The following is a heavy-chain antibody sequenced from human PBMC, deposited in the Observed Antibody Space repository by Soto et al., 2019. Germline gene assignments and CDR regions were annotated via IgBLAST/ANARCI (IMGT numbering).Heavy chain of an antibody. J-gene: IGHJ4*02. V-gene: IGHV3-23*01. Sequence: GGSLRLSCAASGFTFSSYAMSWVRQAPGKGLEWVSAISGSGGSTYYADSVKGRFTISRDNSKNTLYLQMNSLRAEDTAVYYCAKVPIGSIWSGYYFDYWGQGTLVTVSS. CDR3: AKVPIGSIWSGYYFDY. CDR1: GFTFSSYA. CDR2: ISGSGGST. D-gene: IGHD3-3*01.